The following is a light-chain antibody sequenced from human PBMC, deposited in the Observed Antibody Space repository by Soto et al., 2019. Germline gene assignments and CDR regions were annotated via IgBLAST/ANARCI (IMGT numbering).Light chain of an antibody. Sequence: DIQMTQSPSSLSSSLGDRVTITCRASQSISGSLNWYQQKPGKAPKLLIYAAFSLQSGVPSRFSGSGSGTDGTITISSLKKEDGATYYCQQSYTTTITFGQGTRLEIK. CDR2: AAF. V-gene: IGKV1-39*01. CDR1: QSISGS. CDR3: QQSYTTTIT. J-gene: IGKJ5*01.